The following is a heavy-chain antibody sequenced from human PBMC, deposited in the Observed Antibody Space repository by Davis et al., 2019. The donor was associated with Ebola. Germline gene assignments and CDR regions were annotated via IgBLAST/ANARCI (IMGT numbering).Heavy chain of an antibody. CDR1: GGSISSSNW. Sequence: SETLSLTCAVSGGSISSSNWWSWVRQPPGKGLEWIGEIYHSGSTNYNPSLKSRVTISVDKSKNQFSLKLSSVTAADTAVYYCARDLTWNDHYYYYGMDVWGQGTTVTASS. CDR2: IYHSGST. CDR3: ARDLTWNDHYYYYGMDV. D-gene: IGHD1-1*01. V-gene: IGHV4-4*02. J-gene: IGHJ6*02.